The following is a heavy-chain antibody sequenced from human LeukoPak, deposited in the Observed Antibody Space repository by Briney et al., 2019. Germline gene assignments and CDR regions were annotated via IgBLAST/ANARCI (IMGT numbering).Heavy chain of an antibody. CDR2: IKEDGSRK. Sequence: GGSLRLSCAASGFTFSSHWMTWVRQAPGKGLEWVANIKEDGSRKNYVDSVKGRFTISRDNPKNSLYLQMNSLRVEDTAVFYCARDQYDTWSRRGNFDSWGQGTLVIVSS. CDR3: ARDQYDTWSRRGNFDS. CDR1: GFTFSSHW. J-gene: IGHJ4*02. D-gene: IGHD3-3*01. V-gene: IGHV3-7*03.